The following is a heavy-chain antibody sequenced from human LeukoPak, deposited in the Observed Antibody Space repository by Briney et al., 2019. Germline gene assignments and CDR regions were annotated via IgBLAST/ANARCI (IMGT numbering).Heavy chain of an antibody. CDR3: ARGDGSGSGRWFDP. CDR1: GGSISSGGYS. Sequence: SETLSLTCAVSGGSISSGGYSWSWIRQPPGKGLEWIGYIYHSGSTYYNPSLKSRVTISVDRSKNQFSLKLSSVTAADTALYYCARGDGSGSGRWFDPWGQGTLITVSS. CDR2: IYHSGST. D-gene: IGHD3-10*01. V-gene: IGHV4-30-2*01. J-gene: IGHJ5*02.